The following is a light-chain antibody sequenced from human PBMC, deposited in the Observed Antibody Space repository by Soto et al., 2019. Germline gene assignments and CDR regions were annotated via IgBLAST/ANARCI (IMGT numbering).Light chain of an antibody. CDR1: QSVSGSY. CDR3: QQYGNSPLFT. J-gene: IGKJ3*01. Sequence: IVLTQSPGTVSLSPGERATLSCRASQSVSGSYLAWYQQKPGQAPRLLMYGASTRATGIPDRFSGSGSGTDFTLTISRLEPEDFAVYYCQQYGNSPLFTVGPGTKVDIK. CDR2: GAS. V-gene: IGKV3-20*01.